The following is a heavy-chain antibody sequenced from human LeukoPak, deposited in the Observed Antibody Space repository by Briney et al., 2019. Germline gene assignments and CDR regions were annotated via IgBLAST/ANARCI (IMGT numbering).Heavy chain of an antibody. CDR2: IIPIFGTA. D-gene: IGHD5-24*01. CDR1: GGTFISYA. J-gene: IGHJ3*02. V-gene: IGHV1-69*05. CDR3: AASKRWLQFVEGDAFDI. Sequence: SVTVSCKASGGTFISYAISWVRQAPGQGREWMGGIIPIFGTANYAQKFQGRVMITTDESTSTAYMELSSLRSEDTAVYYCAASKRWLQFVEGDAFDIWGQGTMVTGSS.